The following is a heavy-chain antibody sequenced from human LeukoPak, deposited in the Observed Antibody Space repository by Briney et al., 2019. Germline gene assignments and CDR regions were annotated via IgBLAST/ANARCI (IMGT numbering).Heavy chain of an antibody. V-gene: IGHV4-39*01. CDR2: IYYSGST. J-gene: IGHJ3*02. Sequence: SQTLSLTCTVSGGSISSGDYYWSWIRQPPGKGLEWIGSIYYSGSTYYNPSLKSRVTISVDTSKDQFSLKLSSVTAADTAVYYCARQGIAVAGTRGFAFDIWGQGTMVTVSS. CDR3: ARQGIAVAGTRGFAFDI. D-gene: IGHD6-19*01. CDR1: GGSISSGDYY.